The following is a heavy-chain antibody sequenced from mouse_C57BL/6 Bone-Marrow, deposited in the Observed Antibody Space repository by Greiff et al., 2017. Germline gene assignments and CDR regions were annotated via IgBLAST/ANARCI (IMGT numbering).Heavy chain of an antibody. V-gene: IGHV5-6*02. CDR1: GFTFSSYG. CDR2: ISSGGSYT. J-gene: IGHJ2*01. CDR3: ARWIMVKDYFDY. D-gene: IGHD2-2*01. Sequence: EVKLVESGGDLVKPGGSLTLSCAASGFTFSSYGMSWVRQTPDKRLEWVATISSGGSYTYYPDSVKGRFTISRDNAKNTLYLQMSSLKSEDTAMYYCARWIMVKDYFDYWGQGTTLTVAS.